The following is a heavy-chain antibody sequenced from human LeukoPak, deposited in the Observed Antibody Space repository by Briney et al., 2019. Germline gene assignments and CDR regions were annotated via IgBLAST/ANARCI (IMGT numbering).Heavy chain of an antibody. Sequence: SETLSLTCAVSGGSISGSNWWSWVRQPPGKGLEWIGEIYHRGSTNYNPSLKSRVTISVDKSKNQFSLKLSSVTAADTAVYYCATSTLDTATGWAFDIWGQGTMVTVSS. D-gene: IGHD5-18*01. V-gene: IGHV4-4*02. CDR3: ATSTLDTATGWAFDI. CDR2: IYHRGST. CDR1: GGSISGSNW. J-gene: IGHJ3*02.